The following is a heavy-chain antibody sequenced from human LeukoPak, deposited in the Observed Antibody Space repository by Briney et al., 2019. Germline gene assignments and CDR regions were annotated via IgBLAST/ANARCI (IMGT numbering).Heavy chain of an antibody. Sequence: PSETLSLTCTVSGASISGGGYFWSWIRHHPGKGLEWIGCVYHSGTTFYNPSLKSRLTISVDTSKNQFSLSLNSVTAADKAVYYCARSDIVATCYFDYWGQGTLVTVSS. CDR1: GASISGGGYF. V-gene: IGHV4-31*03. J-gene: IGHJ4*02. D-gene: IGHD5-12*01. CDR3: ARSDIVATCYFDY. CDR2: VYHSGTT.